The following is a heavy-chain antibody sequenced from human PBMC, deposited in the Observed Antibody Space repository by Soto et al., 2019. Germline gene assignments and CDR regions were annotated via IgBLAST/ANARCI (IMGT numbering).Heavy chain of an antibody. Sequence: GGSLRLSCAASGFTFSSYGMHWVRQAPGKGLEWVAVIWYDGSNKYYADSVKGRFTISRDNSKNTLYLQMNSLRADDTAVYYCAKRGQVGTPTCFDFWGQGTSGTRSS. D-gene: IGHD1-7*01. J-gene: IGHJ6*02. V-gene: IGHV3-33*06. CDR2: IWYDGSNK. CDR3: AKRGQVGTPTCFDF. CDR1: GFTFSSYG.